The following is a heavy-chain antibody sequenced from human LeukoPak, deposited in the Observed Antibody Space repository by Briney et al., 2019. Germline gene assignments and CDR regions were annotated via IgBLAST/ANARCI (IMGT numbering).Heavy chain of an antibody. CDR3: ASGRLIAVCDY. J-gene: IGHJ4*02. Sequence: PGGSLRLSCAASGFTVSSNYMSWVRQAPGKGLGWVSVIYSGGSTYYADSVKGRFTISRDNSKNTLYLQMNSLRAEDTAVCYCASGRLIAVCDYWGQGALVTVSS. CDR2: IYSGGST. D-gene: IGHD6-19*01. CDR1: GFTVSSNY. V-gene: IGHV3-53*01.